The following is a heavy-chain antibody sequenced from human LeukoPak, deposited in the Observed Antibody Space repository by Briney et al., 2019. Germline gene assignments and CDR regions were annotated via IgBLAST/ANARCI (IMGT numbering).Heavy chain of an antibody. CDR3: AKVGYCTSNCFRTHDY. J-gene: IGHJ4*02. Sequence: GGSLRLSCAASGFTFSDAVMSWVRQAPGMGLEWVSAISSDSDVTYYAASVKGRFTISRDNSKSTVYLQMNSLRAEDAATYYCAKVGYCTSNCFRTHDYWGQGALVTVSS. D-gene: IGHD2-8*01. V-gene: IGHV3-23*01. CDR2: ISSDSDVT. CDR1: GFTFSDAV.